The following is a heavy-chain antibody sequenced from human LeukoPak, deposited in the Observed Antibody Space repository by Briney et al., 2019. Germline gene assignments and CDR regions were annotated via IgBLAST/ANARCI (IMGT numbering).Heavy chain of an antibody. CDR2: INPNSGGT. V-gene: IGHV1-2*02. D-gene: IGHD6-6*01. Sequence: GASVKVSCKASGYTFTGYYMHWVRQAPGQGLEWMGWINPNSGGTNYAQKFQGRVTMTRDTSISTAYMELSRLRSDDTAVNYCARASKGVAVRFDYWGQGTLVTVSS. CDR3: ARASKGVAVRFDY. CDR1: GYTFTGYY. J-gene: IGHJ4*02.